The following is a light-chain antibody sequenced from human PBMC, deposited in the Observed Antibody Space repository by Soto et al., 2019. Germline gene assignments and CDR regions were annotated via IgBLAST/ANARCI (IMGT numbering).Light chain of an antibody. Sequence: QSALTQPPSASGTPGQRVTISCSGGNSNIGSNYVYWYQQLPGTAPPLLIYNNHQRPSGVPDRCSASKSGSSASLDVSGLRSEDEADYYCATSDDSLSCWVFGGGTKLTVL. V-gene: IGLV1-47*02. CDR2: NNH. CDR3: ATSDDSLSCWV. CDR1: NSNIGSNY. J-gene: IGLJ3*02.